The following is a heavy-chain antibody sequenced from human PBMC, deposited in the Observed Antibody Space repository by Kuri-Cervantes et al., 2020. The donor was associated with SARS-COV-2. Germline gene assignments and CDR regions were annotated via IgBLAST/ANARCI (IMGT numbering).Heavy chain of an antibody. D-gene: IGHD4-17*01. J-gene: IGHJ6*02. CDR3: ARLYGDSKDYYYYGMDV. CDR2: VSAYNGNT. CDR1: GYTFTSYG. V-gene: IGHV1-18*01. Sequence: ASVKVSCKTSGYTFTSYGISWVRQAPGQGLEWMGWVSAYNGNTSYTQNFQGRVTMTTDTSTRTAYMELRSLRSDDTAVYYCARLYGDSKDYYYYGMDVWGQGTTVTVSS.